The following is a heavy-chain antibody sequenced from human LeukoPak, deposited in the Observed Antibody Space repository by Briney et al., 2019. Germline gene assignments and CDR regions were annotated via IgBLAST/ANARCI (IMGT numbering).Heavy chain of an antibody. CDR2: INPDGGGT. J-gene: IGHJ4*02. V-gene: IGHV3-74*01. CDR1: GFTFSSYW. D-gene: IGHD2-8*01. CDR3: ARSVGFN. Sequence: PGGSLRLSCAASGFTFSSYWMHWVRQAPGKGLVWVSRINPDGGGTTYADSVKGRFTISRDNAKNTLYLQMNSLRAEDTAVYYCARSVGFNWGQGTLVTVSS.